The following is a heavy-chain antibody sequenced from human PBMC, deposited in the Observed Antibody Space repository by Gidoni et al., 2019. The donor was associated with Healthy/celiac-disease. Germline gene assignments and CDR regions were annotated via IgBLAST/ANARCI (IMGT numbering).Heavy chain of an antibody. CDR3: ARDYGDYGCNFDY. CDR1: GFTFSSYA. Sequence: QVQLVESGGGVVQPGRSLRLSCAASGFTFSSYAMHWVRQAPGKGLECVAVISSDGSNKYYADSVKGRFTISRDNSKNTLYLQMNSLRAEDTAVYYCARDYGDYGCNFDYWGQGTLVTVSS. CDR2: ISSDGSNK. J-gene: IGHJ4*02. D-gene: IGHD4-17*01. V-gene: IGHV3-30-3*01.